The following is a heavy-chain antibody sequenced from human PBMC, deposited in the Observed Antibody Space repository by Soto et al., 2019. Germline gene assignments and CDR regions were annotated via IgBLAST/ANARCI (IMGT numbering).Heavy chain of an antibody. CDR3: AKELRWEPPREHAFDI. CDR2: ISGSGGST. V-gene: IGHV3-23*01. D-gene: IGHD1-26*01. Sequence: GGSLRLSCAASGFTFSDYAMSWVRQAPGKGLEWVSGISGSGGSTYYADSVKGRFTISRDNSEKTLYLQVNSLRAEDTAVYYCAKELRWEPPREHAFDIWGQGPMVTVSS. J-gene: IGHJ3*02. CDR1: GFTFSDYA.